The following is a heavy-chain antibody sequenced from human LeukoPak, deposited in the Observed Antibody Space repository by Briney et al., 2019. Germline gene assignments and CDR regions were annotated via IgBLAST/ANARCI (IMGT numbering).Heavy chain of an antibody. CDR1: GGSISSYY. V-gene: IGHV4-59*08. Sequence: SETLSLTCTVSGGSISSYYWSWIRQPPGKGLEWIGYIYYSGSTNYNPSLKSRVTISVDTSKNQFSLKLTSVTAADTAVYYCARGYSSSWYLNWFDPWGQGTLVTVSS. CDR3: ARGYSSSWYLNWFDP. J-gene: IGHJ5*02. CDR2: IYYSGST. D-gene: IGHD6-13*01.